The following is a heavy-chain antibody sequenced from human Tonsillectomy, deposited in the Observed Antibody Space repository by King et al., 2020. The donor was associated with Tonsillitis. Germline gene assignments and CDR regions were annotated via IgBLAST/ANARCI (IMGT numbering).Heavy chain of an antibody. D-gene: IGHD4-17*01. V-gene: IGHV3-48*01. CDR1: GCTFSSYS. CDR3: AILGYGDYYYYMDV. J-gene: IGHJ6*03. Sequence: VQLVESGGGLVQPGGSLRLSCAASGCTFSSYSMNWVRQAPGKGLEWVSYIIRISSTIYYADSVKGRFTLSVDNAKNSLYLSMNSLRAEDTAVYYCAILGYGDYYYYMDVWGKGTTVTVSS. CDR2: IIRISSTI.